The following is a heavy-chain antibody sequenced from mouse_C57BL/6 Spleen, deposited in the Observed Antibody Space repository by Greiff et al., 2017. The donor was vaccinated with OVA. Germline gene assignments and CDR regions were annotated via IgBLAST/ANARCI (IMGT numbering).Heavy chain of an antibody. CDR1: GFSFNTYA. D-gene: IGHD4-1*01. CDR3: VSRNWDEFAY. Sequence: EVKLVESGGGLVQPKGSLKLSCAASGFSFNTYAMNWVRQAPGKGLEWVARIRSKSNNYATYYADSVKDRFTISRDDSESMLYLQMNNLKTEDTAMYYCVSRNWDEFAYWGQGTLVTVSA. CDR2: IRSKSNNYAT. J-gene: IGHJ3*01. V-gene: IGHV10-1*01.